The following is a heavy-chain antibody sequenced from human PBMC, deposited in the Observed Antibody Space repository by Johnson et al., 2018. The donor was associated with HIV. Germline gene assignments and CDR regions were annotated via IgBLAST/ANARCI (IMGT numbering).Heavy chain of an antibody. CDR3: ARAEGDYYDSGGWGPDAFDI. J-gene: IGHJ3*02. CDR2: INSDGSSP. Sequence: VQLVESGRGVLRPGGSPRVSCAASAFTVCNNYMSWVRQAPGKGLVWVSRINSDGSSPSYAASVKRRFTISRDNAKNSLYLQMNSLRAEDTAVYYCARAEGDYYDSGGWGPDAFDIWGQGTMVTVSS. V-gene: IGHV3-74*02. D-gene: IGHD3-22*01. CDR1: AFTVCNNY.